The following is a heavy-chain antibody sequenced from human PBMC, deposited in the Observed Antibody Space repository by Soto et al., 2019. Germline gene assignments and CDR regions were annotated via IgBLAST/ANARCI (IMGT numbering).Heavy chain of an antibody. Sequence: SETLSLTCNVSGVSINSAGYYWSWIRLHPGKGLEWIGYIFYSGSAYYNPSLKSRVTISVDTSKNQFSLKLSSVTAADTAVYYCARDGYGGIPLDYWGQGTLVTVSS. V-gene: IGHV4-31*03. J-gene: IGHJ4*02. CDR3: ARDGYGGIPLDY. CDR2: IFYSGSA. D-gene: IGHD3-16*01. CDR1: GVSINSAGYY.